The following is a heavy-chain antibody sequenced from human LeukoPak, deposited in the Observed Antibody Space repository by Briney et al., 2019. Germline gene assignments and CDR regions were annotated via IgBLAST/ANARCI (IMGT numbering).Heavy chain of an antibody. J-gene: IGHJ3*02. CDR1: GYSFTCYL. CDR2: IYAGESDT. V-gene: IGHV5-51*01. D-gene: IGHD2-15*01. Sequence: GASLKISRRGSGYSFTCYLIGWGRPMPGKGVGGVGIIYAGESDTRYSPSFQGQVTISADKSISTAYLQGSSLKASDTAMYYCARRFGGSSSLDAFDIWGQGTMVTVSS. CDR3: ARRFGGSSSLDAFDI.